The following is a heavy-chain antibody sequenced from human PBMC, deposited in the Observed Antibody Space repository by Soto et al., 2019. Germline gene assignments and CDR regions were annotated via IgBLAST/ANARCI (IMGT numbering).Heavy chain of an antibody. Sequence: QITLKESGPTLVKPTQTLTLTCTFSGFSLSTSGVGVDWIRQPPGKALEWLALIYWDDDKRYSPSLKSRLTITKDTSKNQVVLTMTNMDPVDTATYYCAHSRGVVRGVSVYYYYYGMDVWGQGTTVTVSS. CDR3: AHSRGVVRGVSVYYYYYGMDV. CDR1: GFSLSTSGVG. V-gene: IGHV2-5*02. CDR2: IYWDDDK. J-gene: IGHJ6*02. D-gene: IGHD3-10*01.